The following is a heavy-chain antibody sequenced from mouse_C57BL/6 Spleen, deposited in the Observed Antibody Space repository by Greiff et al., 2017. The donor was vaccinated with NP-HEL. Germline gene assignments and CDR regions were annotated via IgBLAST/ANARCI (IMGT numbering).Heavy chain of an antibody. CDR1: GYTFTEYT. CDR3: ARHEEAYYSNFWFAY. J-gene: IGHJ3*01. D-gene: IGHD2-5*01. CDR2: FYPGSGSI. Sequence: VHLVESGAELVKPGASVKLSCKASGYTFTEYTIHWVKQRSGQGLEWIGWFYPGSGSIKYNEKFKDKATLTADKSSSTVYMELSRLTSEDSAVYFCARHEEAYYSNFWFAYWGQGTLVTVSA. V-gene: IGHV1-62-2*01.